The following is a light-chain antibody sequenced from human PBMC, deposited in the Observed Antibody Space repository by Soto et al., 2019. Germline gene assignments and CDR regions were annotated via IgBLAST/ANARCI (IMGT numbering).Light chain of an antibody. V-gene: IGLV1-47*01. CDR1: TSNIGSNY. CDR3: AAWDDSLNGWV. Sequence: QSVLTQPPSASGTPGQGVTISCSGSTSNIGSNYVYWYQQLPGTAPKLLIYRNNQRPSGVPDRFPGSKSGTSASLAISGLQSEDEADYYCAAWDDSLNGWVFGGGTKLTVL. J-gene: IGLJ3*02. CDR2: RNN.